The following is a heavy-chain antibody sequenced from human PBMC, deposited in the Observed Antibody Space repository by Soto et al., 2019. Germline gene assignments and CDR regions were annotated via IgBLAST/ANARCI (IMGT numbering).Heavy chain of an antibody. CDR2: ISWNSGSI. D-gene: IGHD2-2*01. V-gene: IGHV3-9*01. Sequence: GGSLRLSCAASGFTFDDYAMHWVRQAPGKGLEWVSGISWNSGSIGCADSVKGRFTISRDNAKNSLYLQMNSLRAEDTALYYCATLPLGYCSSTSCYRGLESYYYYYMDVWGKGTTVTVSS. CDR1: GFTFDDYA. J-gene: IGHJ6*03. CDR3: ATLPLGYCSSTSCYRGLESYYYYYMDV.